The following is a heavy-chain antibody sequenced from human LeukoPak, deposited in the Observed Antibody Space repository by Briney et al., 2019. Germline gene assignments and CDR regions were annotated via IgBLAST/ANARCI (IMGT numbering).Heavy chain of an antibody. CDR3: ARVLNIVATGYFDY. J-gene: IGHJ4*02. V-gene: IGHV4-39*07. Sequence: WVRQPPGKGLEWIGSIYYSGSTYYNPSLKSRITISVDTSKKQFSLKLSSVTAADTAVYYCARVLNIVATGYFDYWGQGTLVTVSS. CDR2: IYYSGST. D-gene: IGHD5-12*01.